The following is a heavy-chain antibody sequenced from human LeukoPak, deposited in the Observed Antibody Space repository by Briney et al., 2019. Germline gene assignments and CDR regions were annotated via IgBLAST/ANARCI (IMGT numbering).Heavy chain of an antibody. CDR2: ITWDGGST. CDR1: GFTVSSNY. J-gene: IGHJ5*01. Sequence: PGGSLRLSCAASGFTVSSNYMSWVRQAPGKGLEWVSLITWDGGSTYYADSVRGRFTISRDNNKDSLYLQMNSLRVDDTAFYYCVKDKYSDGFFDYWGHGTLVTVSS. V-gene: IGHV3-43D*03. CDR3: VKDKYSDGFFDY. D-gene: IGHD5-12*01.